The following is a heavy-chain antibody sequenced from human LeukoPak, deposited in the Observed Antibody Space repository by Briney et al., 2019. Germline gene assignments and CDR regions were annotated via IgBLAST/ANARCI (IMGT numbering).Heavy chain of an antibody. CDR1: GGSISSALYH. CDR2: VYYTGST. CDR3: ARDHRDSYDSSGYYRGRGAVFDY. V-gene: IGHV4-39*07. Sequence: SETLSLTCTVSGGSISSALYHWGWIRQPPGKNLEWLGSVYYTGSTHNNPSLKSRVTISVDTSKNQFSLKLSSVTAADTAVYYCARDHRDSYDSSGYYRGRGAVFDYWGQGTLVTVSS. J-gene: IGHJ4*02. D-gene: IGHD3-22*01.